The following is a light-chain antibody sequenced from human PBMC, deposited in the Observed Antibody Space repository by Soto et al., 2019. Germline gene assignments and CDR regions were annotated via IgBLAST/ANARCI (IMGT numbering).Light chain of an antibody. CDR2: GAS. J-gene: IGKJ1*01. Sequence: AIQMTQSPPSLSASLGDRVTITCRASQDVRNYVGWYQQTPGKAPKLLIYGASSLQSGVSSRFSGSGSGTDFTLNISSLQPEDFATYFCLQDYGYPWTFGQGTKVEVK. CDR3: LQDYGYPWT. V-gene: IGKV1-6*01. CDR1: QDVRNY.